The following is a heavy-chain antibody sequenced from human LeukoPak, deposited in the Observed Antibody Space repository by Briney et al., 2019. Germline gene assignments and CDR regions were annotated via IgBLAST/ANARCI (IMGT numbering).Heavy chain of an antibody. CDR2: IYHSGST. D-gene: IGHD3-22*01. CDR1: GYSISSGYY. Sequence: KPSETLSLTCAVSGYSISSGYYWGWIRQPPGKGLEWIGSIYHSGSTYYNPSLKSRVTISVDPSKNQFSLKLSSVTAADTAVYYCARDLRTSYYDSSGYSYFDYWGQGTLVTVSS. V-gene: IGHV4-38-2*02. CDR3: ARDLRTSYYDSSGYSYFDY. J-gene: IGHJ4*02.